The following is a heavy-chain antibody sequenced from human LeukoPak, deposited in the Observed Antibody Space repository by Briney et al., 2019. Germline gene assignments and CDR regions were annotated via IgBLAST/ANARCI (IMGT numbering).Heavy chain of an antibody. J-gene: IGHJ3*02. Sequence: SETLSLTCTVSGVSISSSRYYWVWIRQPPGKGLEWMVSIDYSGSTYYNPSLKSRGTISVDTSKNQFSLKLSYVTAADTAVYYCARHTLMPTVTPDAFDIWGQGTMVTVSS. V-gene: IGHV4-39*01. CDR3: ARHTLMPTVTPDAFDI. D-gene: IGHD4-17*01. CDR2: IDYSGST. CDR1: GVSISSSRYY.